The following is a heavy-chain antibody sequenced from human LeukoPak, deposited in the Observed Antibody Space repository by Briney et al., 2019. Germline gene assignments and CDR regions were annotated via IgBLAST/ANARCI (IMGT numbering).Heavy chain of an antibody. J-gene: IGHJ4*02. CDR1: GFTFSSYA. D-gene: IGHD3-22*01. V-gene: IGHV3-23*01. CDR2: ISGSGGST. CDR3: AKTPNYYDSSGSPYRDY. Sequence: GGSLRLSCAASGFTFSSYAMSWVRQAPGKGLGWVSAISGSGGSTYYADSVKGRFTITRDNSKNTLYLQMNSLRAEDTAVYYCAKTPNYYDSSGSPYRDYWGQGTLVTVSS.